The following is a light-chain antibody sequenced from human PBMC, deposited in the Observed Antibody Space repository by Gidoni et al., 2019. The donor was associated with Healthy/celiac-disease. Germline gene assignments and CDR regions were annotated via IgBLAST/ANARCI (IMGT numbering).Light chain of an antibody. CDR1: QSVSSSY. CDR3: QQYGSPLT. CDR2: GAS. V-gene: IGKV3-20*01. Sequence: EIVLTQSPGTLSLSPGERATLSCRASQSVSSSYLAWCQQKPGQAPRLLIYGASSSGSGTDFTLTISRLEPEDFAVYYCQQYGSPLTFGGGTKVEIK. J-gene: IGKJ4*01.